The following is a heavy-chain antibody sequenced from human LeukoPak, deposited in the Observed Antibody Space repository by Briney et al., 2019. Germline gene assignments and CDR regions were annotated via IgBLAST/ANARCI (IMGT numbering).Heavy chain of an antibody. D-gene: IGHD3-16*01. CDR3: AKWGTGIPFDY. Sequence: GGSLRLSCAASGFTFSSNAMSWVRQAPGKAPDWVSGMSAAGGSTYYADSVKGRFTISRDNSKNTLYLQMNSLRAEDTAVYYCAKWGTGIPFDYWGQGTLVTVS. CDR1: GFTFSSNA. J-gene: IGHJ4*02. CDR2: MSAAGGST. V-gene: IGHV3-23*01.